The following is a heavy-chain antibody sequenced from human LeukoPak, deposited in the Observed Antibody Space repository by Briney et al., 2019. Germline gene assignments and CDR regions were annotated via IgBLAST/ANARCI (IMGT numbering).Heavy chain of an antibody. CDR2: INHSGST. CDR3: ARGRAWFPLDY. V-gene: IGHV4-34*01. D-gene: IGHD3-10*01. J-gene: IGHJ4*02. CDR1: GGSFSGYY. Sequence: PSETLSLTCAVYGGSFSGYYWSWIRQPPGKGLEWIGEINHSGSTNYNPSLKSRDTISVDTSKNQFSLKLSSVTAADTAVYYCARGRAWFPLDYWAREPWSPSPQ.